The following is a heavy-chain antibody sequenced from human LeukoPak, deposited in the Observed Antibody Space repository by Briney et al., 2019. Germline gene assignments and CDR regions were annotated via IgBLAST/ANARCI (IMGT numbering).Heavy chain of an antibody. Sequence: ASVKVSCMASGYTFTSYYMHWVRQAPGQGLEWMGWMNPNSGNTGYAQKFQGRVTMTRNTSISTAYMELSSLRSEDTAVYYCARGYLRFLEWFEEDYWGQGTLVTVSS. V-gene: IGHV1-8*02. CDR2: MNPNSGNT. J-gene: IGHJ4*02. D-gene: IGHD3-3*01. CDR1: GYTFTSYY. CDR3: ARGYLRFLEWFEEDY.